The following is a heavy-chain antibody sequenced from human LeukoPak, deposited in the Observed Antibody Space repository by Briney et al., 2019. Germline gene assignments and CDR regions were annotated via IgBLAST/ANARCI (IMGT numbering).Heavy chain of an antibody. CDR2: ISTSSSYT. V-gene: IGHV3-21*01. J-gene: IGHJ4*02. CDR3: AKGSIVGATYFDY. CDR1: GITFSSYT. D-gene: IGHD1-26*01. Sequence: PGGSLRLSCAASGITFSSYTMNWVRQAPGKGLEWVSFISTSSSYTYYADSVKGRFTISRDKARNSLYLQMNSLRAEDTALYYCAKGSIVGATYFDYWGQGTLVTVSS.